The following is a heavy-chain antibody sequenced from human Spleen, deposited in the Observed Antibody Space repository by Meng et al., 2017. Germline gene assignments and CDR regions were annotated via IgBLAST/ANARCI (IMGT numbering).Heavy chain of an antibody. J-gene: IGHJ5*02. Sequence: QMLLQQWGAGLLKPSETLSLTCDVYGGSFSGYYWTWIRQSPGRGLEWVGEIDHTGSTNYNPSLKSRVTISLDKSKNQFSLNVNSVTAADTAVYYCVRNEGYSFGAWGQGTLVTVSS. CDR1: GGSFSGYY. CDR3: VRNEGYSFGA. D-gene: IGHD2-21*01. CDR2: IDHTGST. V-gene: IGHV4-34*01.